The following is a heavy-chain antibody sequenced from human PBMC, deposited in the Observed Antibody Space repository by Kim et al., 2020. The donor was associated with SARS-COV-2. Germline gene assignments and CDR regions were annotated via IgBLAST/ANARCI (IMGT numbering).Heavy chain of an antibody. V-gene: IGHV3-21*01. CDR1: GFAFNSYS. J-gene: IGHJ4*02. CDR2: ISSTSTYI. D-gene: IGHD6-6*01. Sequence: GGSLRLSCVASGFAFNSYSVNWVRQAPGKGLEWVSSISSTSTYIYYADSVRGRFTISRDNARNSLYLQMNSLRAEDTAVYYCARSRGSSSSWEGVYWGQGTLVTVSS. CDR3: ARSRGSSSSWEGVY.